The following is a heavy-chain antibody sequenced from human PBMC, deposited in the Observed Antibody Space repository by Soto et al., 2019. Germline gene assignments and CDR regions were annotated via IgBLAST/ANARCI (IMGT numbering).Heavy chain of an antibody. J-gene: IGHJ3*02. CDR2: ISSSSSYI. D-gene: IGHD6-19*01. CDR1: GFTFSDYY. CDR3: AFLIAVAGTGAFDI. Sequence: PGGSLRLSCAAAGFTFSDYYMSWIRQAPGKGLEWVSSISSSSSYIYYADSVKGRFTISRDNAKNSLYLQMNSLRDEDTAVYYCAFLIAVAGTGAFDIWGQGTMVTVSS. V-gene: IGHV3-11*06.